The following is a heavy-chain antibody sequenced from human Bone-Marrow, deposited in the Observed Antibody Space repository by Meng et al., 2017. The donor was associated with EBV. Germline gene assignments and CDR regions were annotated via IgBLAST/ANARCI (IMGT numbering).Heavy chain of an antibody. J-gene: IGHJ4*02. CDR2: INAGNGNT. CDR1: GYIFNTYG. V-gene: IGHV1-3*01. CDR3: ASNLLGSSGYPD. D-gene: IGHD3-22*01. Sequence: QVQLVESGAEVEKPGASVKVSCKTSGYIFNTYGVTWVRQAPGQGLEWMGWINAGNGNTKYSQKFQGRVTITRDTSASTAYMELSSLRSEDTAVYYCASNLLGSSGYPDWGQGTLVTVSS.